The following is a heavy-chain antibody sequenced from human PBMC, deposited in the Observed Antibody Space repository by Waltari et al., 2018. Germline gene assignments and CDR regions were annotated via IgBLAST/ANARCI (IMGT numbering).Heavy chain of an antibody. D-gene: IGHD1-26*01. CDR2: IRGPGSPI. V-gene: IGHV3-48*03. CDR3: AGETSGSNYNAFDV. J-gene: IGHJ3*01. Sequence: NWVRHAPGQGLVCVSDIRGPGSPITSSDPVKGRFTISRDNDKNSLYLQMNSLRVDDTAVYYCAGETSGSNYNAFDVWGQGTVVTVSS.